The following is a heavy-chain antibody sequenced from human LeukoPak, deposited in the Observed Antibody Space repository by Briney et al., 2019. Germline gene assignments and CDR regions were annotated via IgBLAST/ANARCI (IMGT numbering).Heavy chain of an antibody. CDR2: INYIGTT. CDR3: AKTSAAWD. Sequence: PSETLSLTCTVSGGSISSNNYFWGWLRQPPGKGLEWIGSINYIGTTYYNPSLKSRVTLSVDTSKNQFSLNLSSVTAPDTAVYYCAKTSAAWDWGQGTLVTVSS. D-gene: IGHD2-2*01. J-gene: IGHJ4*02. V-gene: IGHV4-39*01. CDR1: GGSISSNNYF.